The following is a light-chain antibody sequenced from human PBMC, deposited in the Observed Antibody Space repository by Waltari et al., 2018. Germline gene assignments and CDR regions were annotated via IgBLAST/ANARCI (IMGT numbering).Light chain of an antibody. CDR3: QHYVRLPVT. J-gene: IGKJ1*01. V-gene: IGKV3-20*01. CDR2: GAS. Sequence: EIVLTQSPGTLSLSPGERATLSFRASESVGRTLAWYQEKPGQAPRRLIYGASGRASGIADRFSGSGSGTDFSRTISRLEPEDFAVYYCQHYVRLPVTFGQGTKVDIK. CDR1: ESVGRT.